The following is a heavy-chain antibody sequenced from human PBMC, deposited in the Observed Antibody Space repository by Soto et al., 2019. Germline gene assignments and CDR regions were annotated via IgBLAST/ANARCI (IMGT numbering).Heavy chain of an antibody. CDR3: ARDGDSSSWWHLGY. Sequence: SETLSLTCTVSGGSISSYYWSWIRQPPGKGLEWIGYIYYSGSTNYNPSLKSRVTISVDTSKNQFSLKLSSVTAADTAVYYCARDGDSSSWWHLGYWRQGTLVTVSS. CDR2: IYYSGST. D-gene: IGHD6-13*01. CDR1: GGSISSYY. J-gene: IGHJ4*02. V-gene: IGHV4-59*01.